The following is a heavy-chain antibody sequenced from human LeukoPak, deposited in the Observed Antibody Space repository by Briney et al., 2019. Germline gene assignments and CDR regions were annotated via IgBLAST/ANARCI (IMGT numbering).Heavy chain of an antibody. CDR2: INHSGST. J-gene: IGHJ5*02. V-gene: IGHV4-34*01. CDR1: GGSFSGYY. CDR3: AIHIAVVPAAKKKNWFDP. Sequence: SETLSLTCAVYGGSFSGYYWSWIRQPPGKGLEWIGEINHSGSTNYNPSLKSRVTISVDTSKNQFSLKLSSVTAADTAVYYCAIHIAVVPAAKKKNWFDPWGQGTRVTVPS. D-gene: IGHD2-2*01.